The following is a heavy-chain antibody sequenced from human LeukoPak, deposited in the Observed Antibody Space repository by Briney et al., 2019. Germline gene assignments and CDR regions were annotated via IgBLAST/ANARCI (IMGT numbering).Heavy chain of an antibody. J-gene: IGHJ4*02. V-gene: IGHV4-59*01. Sequence: PSETLSLTCTVAGDSINSYYWTWIRQAPGKGLEWIGYIYYTGSTNYSPSLESRVSISIDPSKNQFSLKLTSVTAADTAVYYCARDPTYWGQGILVTVSS. CDR3: ARDPTY. CDR1: GDSINSYY. CDR2: IYYTGST.